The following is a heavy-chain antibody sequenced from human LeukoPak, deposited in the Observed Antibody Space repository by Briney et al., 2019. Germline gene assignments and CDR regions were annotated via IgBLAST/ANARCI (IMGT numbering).Heavy chain of an antibody. J-gene: IGHJ4*02. CDR2: IIPIFGTA. CDR3: ASSPFWSGYDLYYFDY. V-gene: IGHV1-69*05. D-gene: IGHD3-3*01. Sequence: ASVKVSCKASGGTFSSYAISWVRQAPGQGLEWMGGIIPIFGTANYAQKFQGRVTITTDESTSTAYMELSSLRSEDTAVYYCASSPFWSGYDLYYFDYWGQGTLVTVSS. CDR1: GGTFSSYA.